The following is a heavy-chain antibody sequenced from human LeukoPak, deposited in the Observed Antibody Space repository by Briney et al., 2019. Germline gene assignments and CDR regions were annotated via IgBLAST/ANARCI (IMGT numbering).Heavy chain of an antibody. CDR3: AREQFRGFDI. CDR1: GSTFSSYG. D-gene: IGHD6-19*01. J-gene: IGHJ3*02. V-gene: IGHV3-33*01. Sequence: GGSLRLSCAASGSTFSSYGMHWVRQAPGKGLEWVAVIWYDGSDKYYADSVKGRFAISRDNSKNTLYLQMNSLGAEDTAVYYCAREQFRGFDIWGQGTMVTVSS. CDR2: IWYDGSDK.